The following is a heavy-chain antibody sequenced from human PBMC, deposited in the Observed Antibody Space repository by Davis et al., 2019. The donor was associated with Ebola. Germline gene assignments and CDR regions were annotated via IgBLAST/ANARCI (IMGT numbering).Heavy chain of an antibody. J-gene: IGHJ5*02. CDR3: ARDVLNSPEGSWFDP. CDR1: GYSFTSDW. V-gene: IGHV5-10-1*01. CDR2: IDPFDSYT. D-gene: IGHD1/OR15-1a*01. Sequence: GESLKISCKASGYSFTSDWITWVRQMPGKGLEWMGRIDPFDSYTIYSPSFQGHVTISVDKSISTAYLQWSSLKASDTAIYYCARDVLNSPEGSWFDPWGQGTLVTVSS.